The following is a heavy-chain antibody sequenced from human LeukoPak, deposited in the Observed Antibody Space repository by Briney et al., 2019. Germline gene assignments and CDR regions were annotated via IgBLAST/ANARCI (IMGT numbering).Heavy chain of an antibody. J-gene: IGHJ4*02. Sequence: GASVKVSCKASGYTFTGYYMHWVRQAPGQGLEWMGWMNPNSGNTGYAQKFQGRVTMTRNTSISTAYMELSSLRSEDTAVYYCAREGGYSYGLYDYWGQGTLVTVSS. CDR3: AREGGYSYGLYDY. CDR1: GYTFTGYY. D-gene: IGHD5-18*01. V-gene: IGHV1-8*02. CDR2: MNPNSGNT.